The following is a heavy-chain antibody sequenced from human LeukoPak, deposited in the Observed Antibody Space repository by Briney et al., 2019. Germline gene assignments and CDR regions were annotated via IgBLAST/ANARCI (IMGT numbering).Heavy chain of an antibody. CDR3: ARGLAYCSSTSCRTFDY. V-gene: IGHV3-48*01. CDR2: ISSSSSTI. Sequence: GGSLRLSCAASGFTFGSYSVNWVRQAPGKALEWVSYISSSSSTIYYADSVKGRFTISRDNAKNSLYLQMNSLRAEDTAVYYCARGLAYCSSTSCRTFDYWGQGTLVTVSS. D-gene: IGHD2-2*01. CDR1: GFTFGSYS. J-gene: IGHJ4*02.